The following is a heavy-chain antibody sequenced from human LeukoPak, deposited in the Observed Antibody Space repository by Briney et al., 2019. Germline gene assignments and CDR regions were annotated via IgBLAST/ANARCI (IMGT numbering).Heavy chain of an antibody. V-gene: IGHV1-69*13. D-gene: IGHD3-10*01. J-gene: IGHJ6*02. CDR1: GGTFSSYA. CDR3: ARDLYYGSADNYYYYGMDV. CDR2: IIPIFGTA. Sequence: SVKVSCKASGGTFSSYAISWVRQAPGQGLEWMGGIIPIFGTANYAQKFQGRVTITADESTSTAYMELSSLRSEDTAVYYCARDLYYGSADNYYYYGMDVWGQGTTVTVSS.